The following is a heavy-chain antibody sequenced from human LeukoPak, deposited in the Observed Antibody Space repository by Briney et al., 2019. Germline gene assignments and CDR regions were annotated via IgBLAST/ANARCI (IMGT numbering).Heavy chain of an antibody. Sequence: PGGSLRLSCAASGFTVSSNYMSWVRQAPGKGLEWVSVIYSGGSTYYADSVKGRFTISRDNSKNTLYLQMNSLRAEDTAVYYCAREYYYGSGSYMWFDPWGQGTLVTVSS. V-gene: IGHV3-53*01. CDR3: AREYYYGSGSYMWFDP. J-gene: IGHJ5*02. CDR2: IYSGGST. D-gene: IGHD3-10*01. CDR1: GFTVSSNY.